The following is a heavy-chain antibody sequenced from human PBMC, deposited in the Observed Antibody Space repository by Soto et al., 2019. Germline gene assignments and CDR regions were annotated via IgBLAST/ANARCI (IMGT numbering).Heavy chain of an antibody. J-gene: IGHJ6*02. CDR2: IYPGDSDT. D-gene: IGHD3-9*01. CDR3: ARAVPKSRRYFDWYVASYYGMDV. V-gene: IGHV5-51*01. Sequence: GESLKISCKGSGYSFTSYWIGWVRQMPGKGLEWMGIIYPGDSDTRYSPSFQGQVTISADKSISTAYLQWSSLKASDTAMYYCARAVPKSRRYFDWYVASYYGMDVWGQGTTVTVSS. CDR1: GYSFTSYW.